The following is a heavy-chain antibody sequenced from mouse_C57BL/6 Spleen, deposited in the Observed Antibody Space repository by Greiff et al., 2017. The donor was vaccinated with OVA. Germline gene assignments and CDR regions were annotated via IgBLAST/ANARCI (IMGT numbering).Heavy chain of an antibody. CDR2: INPSTGGT. Sequence: VQLKESGPELVKPGASVKISCKASGYSFTGYYMNWVKQSPEKSLEWIGEINPSTGGTTYNQKFKAKATLTVDKSSSTAYMQLKSLTSEDSAVYYCARGYDAAMDYWGQGTSVTVSS. CDR1: GYSFTGYY. D-gene: IGHD2-2*01. J-gene: IGHJ4*01. V-gene: IGHV1-42*01. CDR3: ARGYDAAMDY.